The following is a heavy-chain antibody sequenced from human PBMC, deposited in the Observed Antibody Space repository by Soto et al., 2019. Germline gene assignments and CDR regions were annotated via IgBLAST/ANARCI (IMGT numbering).Heavy chain of an antibody. CDR1: DGSISNFY. D-gene: IGHD5-12*01. CDR3: ARDGRDGYNKYYYGMDV. Sequence: SETLSLTCTVSDGSISNFYWSWIRQPPGKGLEWIGYISSSGNTNYNPSLKSRVSISVDTSKNQFSLKLSSVTAADTAVYYCARDGRDGYNKYYYGMDVWGQGTTVTVSS. CDR2: ISSSGNT. V-gene: IGHV4-59*01. J-gene: IGHJ6*02.